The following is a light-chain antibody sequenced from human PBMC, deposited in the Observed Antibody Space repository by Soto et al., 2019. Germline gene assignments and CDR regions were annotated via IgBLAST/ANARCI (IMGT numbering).Light chain of an antibody. CDR3: AAWDGSLNVYV. Sequence: QPVLTQPPSASGTPGQRVTISCSGSSSSIGSNSVNWYQQLPRTAPKVLIYTNNQRPSGVPDRFSGSKSGTSASLAISGLQSEDEADYYCAAWDGSLNVYVFGTGTKVTV. J-gene: IGLJ1*01. CDR2: TNN. CDR1: SSSIGSNS. V-gene: IGLV1-44*01.